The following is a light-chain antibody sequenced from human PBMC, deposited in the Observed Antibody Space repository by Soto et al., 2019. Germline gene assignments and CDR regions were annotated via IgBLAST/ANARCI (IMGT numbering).Light chain of an antibody. V-gene: IGLV2-11*01. CDR3: CSYAGSYTWV. J-gene: IGLJ3*02. CDR2: DVS. Sequence: QSVLTQPRSVSGSPGQSVTISCTGTRSDIGYYDFVSWYHHRPGKVPKLMIFDVSGRPSGVPDRFSGSKSGNTASLTISGLQAEDEGVYYCCSYAGSYTWVFGGGTKLT. CDR1: RSDIGYYDF.